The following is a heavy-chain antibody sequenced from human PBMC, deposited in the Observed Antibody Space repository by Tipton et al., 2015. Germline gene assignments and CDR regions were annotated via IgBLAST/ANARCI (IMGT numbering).Heavy chain of an antibody. CDR3: ARFMGYSYGPDNWFDP. V-gene: IGHV6-1*01. J-gene: IGHJ5*02. CDR2: TYYRSNWNN. CDR1: GDSVSSNTAA. Sequence: GLVKPSQTLSLTCAISGDSVSSNTAAWHWIRQSPSRGLEWLGRTYYRSNWNNDYAVSVKSRITITPDTSKNQFTLHLNSVTPDDTAMYYCARFMGYSYGPDNWFDPWGQGTLVTVSS. D-gene: IGHD5-18*01.